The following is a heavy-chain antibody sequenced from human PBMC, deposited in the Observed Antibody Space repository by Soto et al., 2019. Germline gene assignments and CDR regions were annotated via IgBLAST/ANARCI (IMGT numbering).Heavy chain of an antibody. CDR2: IAKKSDGGTT. D-gene: IGHD6-19*01. CDR1: GFTFSNAW. J-gene: IGHJ4*02. V-gene: IGHV3-15*07. CDR3: TTHIKVTGTADS. Sequence: EVQLVESGGGLVKPGGSLRLSCAASGFTFSNAWMNWVRQAPGKGLEWVGRIAKKSDGGTTDYIAPVKGRFTISRDDSKNMLYLQMDSLKTEDTAVYYCTTHIKVTGTADSWSQGILVTVSS.